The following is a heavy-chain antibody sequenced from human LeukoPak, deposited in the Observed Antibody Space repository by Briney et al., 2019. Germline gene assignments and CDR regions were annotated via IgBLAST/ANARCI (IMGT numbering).Heavy chain of an antibody. Sequence: ASVKVSCKASGGTFSSYAISWVRQAPGQGLEWMGGIIPIFGTANYAQKFQGRVTITADESTSTAYMELSSLRSEDTAVYYCAAAMHYDILTIDYWGQGTLVTVSS. CDR2: IIPIFGTA. J-gene: IGHJ4*02. V-gene: IGHV1-69*13. CDR3: AAAMHYDILTIDY. CDR1: GGTFSSYA. D-gene: IGHD3-9*01.